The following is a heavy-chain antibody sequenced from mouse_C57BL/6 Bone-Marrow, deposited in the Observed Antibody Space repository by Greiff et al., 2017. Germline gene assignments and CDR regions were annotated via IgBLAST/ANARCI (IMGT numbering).Heavy chain of an antibody. CDR1: GYTFTSYD. Sequence: VQLQESGPELVKPGASVKLSCKASGYTFTSYDINWVKQRPGQGLAWIGWIYPRDGSTKYNEKFKGKATLTVDTSSSTAYMELHSLTSEDSAVYFCARDYGSSYWYFDFWGTGTTVTVSS. J-gene: IGHJ1*03. D-gene: IGHD1-1*01. CDR3: ARDYGSSYWYFDF. V-gene: IGHV1-85*01. CDR2: IYPRDGST.